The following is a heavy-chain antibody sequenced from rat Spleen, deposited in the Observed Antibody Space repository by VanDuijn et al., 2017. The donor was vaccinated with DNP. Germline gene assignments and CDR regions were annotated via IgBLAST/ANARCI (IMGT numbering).Heavy chain of an antibody. CDR1: GLTFSDYN. V-gene: IGHV5-7*01. J-gene: IGHJ2*01. CDR3: ARHGFDY. Sequence: EVQLVESGGGSVQPGRSLKLSCAASGLTFSDYNMAWVRQAPKQGLEWVATITYDAGTTYYRDSVKGRFTISRDNAKSTLYLQMDSLRSEDTATYYCARHGFDYWGQGVMVTVSS. CDR2: ITYDAGTT.